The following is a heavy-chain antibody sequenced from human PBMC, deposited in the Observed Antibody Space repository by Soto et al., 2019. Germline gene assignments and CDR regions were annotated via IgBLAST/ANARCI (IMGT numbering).Heavy chain of an antibody. Sequence: GESLKISCQGTGYRFSSSWIGWVRQKPGKGLEWLGNVYPSDSDFRYCPAFEGQVTISGDDSINTAYLQLLNLKASATAIYCCTKGAPRPFDFWVQGTRETVSA. D-gene: IGHD3-16*01. J-gene: IGHJ4*02. V-gene: IGHV5-51*01. CDR1: GYRFSSSW. CDR2: VYPSDSDF. CDR3: TKGAPRPFDF.